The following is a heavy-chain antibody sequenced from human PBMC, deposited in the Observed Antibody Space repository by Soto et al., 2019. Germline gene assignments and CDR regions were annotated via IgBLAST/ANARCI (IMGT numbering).Heavy chain of an antibody. Sequence: EVQLVESGGGLVQPGGSLRLSCAGSGFTLSDHYIDWVRQAPGKGLEWVGRSRDRPQAYSTTYAASVKGRFTASRDESKNTAYLQMNSLKNEDTAVYYCVRATYFSDSSGYTRCLDSWGQGTLGTVSS. CDR3: VRATYFSDSSGYTRCLDS. CDR1: GFTLSDHY. V-gene: IGHV3-72*01. D-gene: IGHD3-22*01. CDR2: SRDRPQAYST. J-gene: IGHJ4*02.